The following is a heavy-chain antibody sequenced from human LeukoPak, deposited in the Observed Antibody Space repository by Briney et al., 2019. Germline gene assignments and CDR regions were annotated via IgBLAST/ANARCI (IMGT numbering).Heavy chain of an antibody. CDR2: IYPGDSDT. CDR1: GYSFNSYW. J-gene: IGHJ3*02. D-gene: IGHD3-10*01. CDR3: ARRKYYYGSGSYSTRFDI. Sequence: GESLKISCKGSGYSFNSYWIGWVRQMPGKGLEWMGIIYPGDSDTRYSPSFQGQVTISADKSISTTYLQWSSLKASDSAMYYCARRKYYYGSGSYSTRFDIWGQGTMVTVSS. V-gene: IGHV5-51*01.